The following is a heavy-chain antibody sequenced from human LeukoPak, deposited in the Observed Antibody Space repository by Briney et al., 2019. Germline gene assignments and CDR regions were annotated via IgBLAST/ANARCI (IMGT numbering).Heavy chain of an antibody. Sequence: SVKVSCKTSGGTFHIYAINWVRQAPGQGLEWVGGVLPMFGAPASAPKFQGRVTFTTDTSADTVTMELSSLTSDDTAIYYCANYFDYSAAFDAGAKGTMVAVSS. CDR2: VLPMFGAP. J-gene: IGHJ3*01. CDR3: ANYFDYSAAFDA. V-gene: IGHV1-69*05. CDR1: GGTFHIYA. D-gene: IGHD2/OR15-2a*01.